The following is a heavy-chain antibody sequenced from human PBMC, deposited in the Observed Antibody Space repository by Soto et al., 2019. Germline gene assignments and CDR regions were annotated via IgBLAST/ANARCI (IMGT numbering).Heavy chain of an antibody. CDR1: GFTFSSYG. D-gene: IGHD3-10*01. CDR3: AFFVSWFGDHRDLHSCPTRRASDL. CDR2: IWYDGSNK. V-gene: IGHV3-33*01. Sequence: PGGSLRLSCAASGFTFSSYGMHWVRQAPGKGLEWVAVIWYDGSNKYYADSVKGRFTISRDNSKNTLYLQMNSLRAEDTAVYYCAFFVSWFGDHRDLHSCPTRRASDL. J-gene: IGHJ2*01.